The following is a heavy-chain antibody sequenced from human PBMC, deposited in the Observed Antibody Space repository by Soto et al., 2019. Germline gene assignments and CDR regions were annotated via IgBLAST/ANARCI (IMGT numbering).Heavy chain of an antibody. D-gene: IGHD3-10*01. J-gene: IGHJ6*02. CDR3: VRPLPSGRNYGLDV. Sequence: EVQLVESGGGLIQPGGSLRLSCAASGLTVSNAYMAWVRQAPGMGLEWVSVIYANGTTYYADSVKGRFTISRDTSTNTLSLQMDSLRAEDTAVYYCVRPLPSGRNYGLDVWGQGTTVTVSS. V-gene: IGHV3-53*01. CDR1: GLTVSNAY. CDR2: IYANGTT.